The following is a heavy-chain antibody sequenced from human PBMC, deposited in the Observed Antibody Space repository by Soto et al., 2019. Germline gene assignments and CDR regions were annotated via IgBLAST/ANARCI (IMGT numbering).Heavy chain of an antibody. V-gene: IGHV3-9*01. J-gene: IGHJ4*02. CDR3: AKDRYYDSSGSLDY. Sequence: GGSLRLSCAASGFTFDDYAMHWVRQAPGKGLEWVSGISWNSGSIDYVDSVKGRFTISRDNARNSLNLQMNSLRAEDTALYYCAKDRYYDSSGSLDYWGRGTLVTVSS. D-gene: IGHD3-22*01. CDR1: GFTFDDYA. CDR2: ISWNSGSI.